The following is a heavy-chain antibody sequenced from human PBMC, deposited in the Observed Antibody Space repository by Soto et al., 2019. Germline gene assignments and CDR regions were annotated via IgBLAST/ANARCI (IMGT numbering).Heavy chain of an antibody. V-gene: IGHV3-7*01. CDR3: ARDEEDYGDSINYYYYYMDV. CDR1: GFTFSSYW. CDR2: IKQDGSEK. J-gene: IGHJ6*03. Sequence: GGSLRLSCAASGFTFSSYWMSWVRQAPGKGLEWVANIKQDGSEKYYVDSVKGRFTISRDNAKNSLYLQMNSLRAEDTAVYYCARDEEDYGDSINYYYYYMDVWGKGTTVTVSS. D-gene: IGHD4-17*01.